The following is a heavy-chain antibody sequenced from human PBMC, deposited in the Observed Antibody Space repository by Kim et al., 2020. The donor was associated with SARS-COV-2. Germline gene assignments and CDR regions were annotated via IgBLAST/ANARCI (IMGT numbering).Heavy chain of an antibody. D-gene: IGHD3-10*02. CDR1: RFSFINYA. J-gene: IGHJ5*02. Sequence: GGSLRLSCVASRFSFINYAMSWVRQAPGKGLEWVAVINQDGGKKYYVNSVKGRVSISRDNAKNLMYLQLSCLRNEDMAGNFCPRDVRGSRWFPWGRCTL. V-gene: IGHV3-7*01. CDR3: PRDVRGSRWFP. CDR2: INQDGGKK.